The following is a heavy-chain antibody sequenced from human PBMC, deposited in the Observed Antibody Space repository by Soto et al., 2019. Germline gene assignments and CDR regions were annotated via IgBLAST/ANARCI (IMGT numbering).Heavy chain of an antibody. V-gene: IGHV6-1*01. CDR3: ARLFYYDSSGYSAPAFDI. Sequence: PSQTLSLTCAISGDSVSSNSAAWNWIRQSPSRGPEWLGRTYYRSKWYNDYAVSVKSRITINPDTSKNQFSLQLNSVTPEDTAVYYCARLFYYDSSGYSAPAFDIWGQGTMVTVSS. CDR2: TYYRSKWYN. D-gene: IGHD3-22*01. CDR1: GDSVSSNSAA. J-gene: IGHJ3*02.